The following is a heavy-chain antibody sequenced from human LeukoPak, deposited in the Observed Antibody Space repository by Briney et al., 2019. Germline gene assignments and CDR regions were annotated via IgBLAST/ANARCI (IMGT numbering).Heavy chain of an antibody. Sequence: GGSLRLSCAASGFTFSSYAMSWVRQAPGKGLERVSAISGSGGSTYYADSVKGRFTISRDNSKNTLYLQMNSLRAEDTAVYYCAKPHAGRDSSGYSSWGQGTLVTVSS. J-gene: IGHJ5*02. CDR2: ISGSGGST. CDR1: GFTFSSYA. V-gene: IGHV3-23*01. CDR3: AKPHAGRDSSGYSS. D-gene: IGHD3-22*01.